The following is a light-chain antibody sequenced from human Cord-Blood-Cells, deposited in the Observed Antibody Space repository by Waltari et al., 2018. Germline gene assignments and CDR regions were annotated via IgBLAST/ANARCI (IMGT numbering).Light chain of an antibody. CDR3: QAWDSSVV. CDR1: KLGDKY. Sequence: SYELTQPPSVSVSPGQTASITCSGDKLGDKYACWYQQKPGQSPVLVIYQDSKRPSGIPERFPGSKCGNTATLTISGTQAMDEADYYCQAWDSSVVFGGGTKLTVL. CDR2: QDS. J-gene: IGLJ2*01. V-gene: IGLV3-1*01.